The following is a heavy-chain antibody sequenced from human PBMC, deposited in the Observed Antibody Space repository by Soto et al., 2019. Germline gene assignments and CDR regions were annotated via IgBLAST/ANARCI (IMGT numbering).Heavy chain of an antibody. CDR2: IYYSGST. D-gene: IGHD6-6*01. CDR1: GGSISSYY. J-gene: IGHJ5*02. CDR3: AREGIAARHRYNWFDP. Sequence: SETLSLTCTVSGGSISSYYWSWIRQPPGKGLEWIGYIYYSGSTNYNPSLKSRVTISVDTSKNQFSLKLSSVTAADTAVYYCAREGIAARHRYNWFDPWGQGTLVTVSS. V-gene: IGHV4-59*01.